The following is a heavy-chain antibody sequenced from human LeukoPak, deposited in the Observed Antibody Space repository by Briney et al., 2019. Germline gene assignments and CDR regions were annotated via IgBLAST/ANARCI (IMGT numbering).Heavy chain of an antibody. CDR1: GYTSTSYD. D-gene: IGHD2-2*01. J-gene: IGHJ5*02. Sequence: ASVKVSCKASGYTSTSYDINWVRQATGQGLEWMGWMNPNSGNTGYAQKFQGRVTITRNTSISTAYMELSSLRSEDTAVYYCAKTLGCSSTSCKGWFDPWGQGTLVTVSS. CDR2: MNPNSGNT. CDR3: AKTLGCSSTSCKGWFDP. V-gene: IGHV1-8*03.